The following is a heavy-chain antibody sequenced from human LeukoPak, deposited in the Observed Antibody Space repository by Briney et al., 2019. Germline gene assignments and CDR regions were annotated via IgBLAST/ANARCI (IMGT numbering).Heavy chain of an antibody. CDR1: GGSLSTYY. CDR3: ARGSITVVPAFDI. CDR2: IYYTGST. J-gene: IGHJ3*02. Sequence: PSETLSLTCTVSGGSLSTYYWSWIRQPPGKGLEWIACIYYTGSTNYNPSLKSRGTMSADTSKNQFSLRLTSVTAADTAVYYCARGSITVVPAFDIWGQGTVVTVSS. V-gene: IGHV4-59*12. D-gene: IGHD4-23*01.